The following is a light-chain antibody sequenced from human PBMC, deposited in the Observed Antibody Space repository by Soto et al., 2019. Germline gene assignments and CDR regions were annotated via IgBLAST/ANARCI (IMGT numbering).Light chain of an antibody. V-gene: IGKV3-20*01. CDR1: QRVSSNY. CDR2: GAS. CDR3: LQYCSAPKT. J-gene: IGKJ1*01. Sequence: ENVLTQSPGTLCLSPGERATLSCRANQRVSSNYLAWYQQMPGQAPRLLIHGASTRVSGVPDRFIGSGFGTDFTLTINRLEPEDFAVYICLQYCSAPKTVGQGAKVDIK.